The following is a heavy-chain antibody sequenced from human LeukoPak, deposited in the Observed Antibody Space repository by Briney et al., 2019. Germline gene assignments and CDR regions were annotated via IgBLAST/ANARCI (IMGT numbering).Heavy chain of an antibody. CDR2: ISYDGSNK. D-gene: IGHD3-16*01. CDR1: GFTFSSYG. V-gene: IGHV3-30*18. Sequence: GGSLRLSCAASGFTFSSYGMHWVRQAPGKGLEWVAVISYDGSNKYYADSVKGRFTISRDNSKNTLYLQMNSLRAEDTAVYYCAKDGGGSYFDYWGQETLVTVSS. CDR3: AKDGGGSYFDY. J-gene: IGHJ4*02.